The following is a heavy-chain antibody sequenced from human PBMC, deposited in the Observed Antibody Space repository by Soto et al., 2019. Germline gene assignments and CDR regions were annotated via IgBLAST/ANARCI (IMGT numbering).Heavy chain of an antibody. Sequence: QVQLVESGGGVVQPGRSLRLSCAASGFTFSSYAMHWVRQAPGKGLEWVAVISYDGSNKYYADSVKGRFTISRDNSKNTRYLQMNNLRAEDTAVYYWARGSADVWSGRTHYWGQGTLGTVSS. V-gene: IGHV3-30-3*01. D-gene: IGHD3-3*01. CDR1: GFTFSSYA. CDR3: ARGSADVWSGRTHY. J-gene: IGHJ4*02. CDR2: ISYDGSNK.